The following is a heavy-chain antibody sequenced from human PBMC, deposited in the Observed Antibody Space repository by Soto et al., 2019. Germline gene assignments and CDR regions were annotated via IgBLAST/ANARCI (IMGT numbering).Heavy chain of an antibody. CDR3: AVVCDGSGSYYNVIGSYYYYYMDV. Sequence: SVKVSCKASGGTFSSYTISWVRQAPGQGLEWMGRIIPILGIANYAQKFQGRVTITADKSTSTAYMELSSLRSEDTAVYYCAVVCDGSGSYYNVIGSYYYYYMDVWGKGTTVTVSS. J-gene: IGHJ6*03. D-gene: IGHD3-10*01. CDR1: GGTFSSYT. V-gene: IGHV1-69*02. CDR2: IIPILGIA.